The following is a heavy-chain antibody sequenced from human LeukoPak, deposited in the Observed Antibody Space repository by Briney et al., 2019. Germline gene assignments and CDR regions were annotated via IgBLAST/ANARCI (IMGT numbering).Heavy chain of an antibody. J-gene: IGHJ5*02. CDR3: ARVLSRDYDSSVYVNWFAP. V-gene: IGHV1-69*01. CDR2: IIPIFGTA. D-gene: IGHD3-22*01. CDR1: GGTFSSYA. Sequence: ASVKVSCKASGGTFSSYAISWVRQAPGQGLEWMGGIIPIFGTANYAQKFQGRVTITADESTSTAYMELSSLRSEDTAVYYCARVLSRDYDSSVYVNWFAPWGQETLVTVSS.